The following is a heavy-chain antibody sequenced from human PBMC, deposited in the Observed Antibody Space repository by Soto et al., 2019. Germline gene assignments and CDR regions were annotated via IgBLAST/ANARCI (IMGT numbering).Heavy chain of an antibody. D-gene: IGHD2-15*01. CDR1: GFSLSDADVG. CDR2: ILSNDEE. V-gene: IGHV2-26*01. Sequence: QVTLKESGPVLVKPTEPLTLTCTVSGFSLSDADVGVAWIRQPPGKALERLAHILSNDEEVFSSSLSTRLNTSKATFRRQVVLTLSNMHPVQTATYACARIRGYRSGRICYCYYFAMHVWGQGTTVTV. CDR3: ARIRGYRSGRICYCYYFAMHV. J-gene: IGHJ6*02.